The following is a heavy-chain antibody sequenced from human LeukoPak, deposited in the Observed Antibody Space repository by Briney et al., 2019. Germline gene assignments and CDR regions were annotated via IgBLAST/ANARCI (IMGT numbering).Heavy chain of an antibody. V-gene: IGHV1-2*02. CDR2: INPNSGGT. J-gene: IGHJ4*02. CDR3: ARMWGDCSSTSCYGRLVDY. CDR1: GDTFTGYY. Sequence: ASVKVSCKASGDTFTGYYMHWVRQAPGQGLEWMGWINPNSGGTNYAQKFQGRVTVTRDTSISTAYMELSRLRSDDTAVYYCARMWGDCSSTSCYGRLVDYWGQGTLVTVSS. D-gene: IGHD2-2*01.